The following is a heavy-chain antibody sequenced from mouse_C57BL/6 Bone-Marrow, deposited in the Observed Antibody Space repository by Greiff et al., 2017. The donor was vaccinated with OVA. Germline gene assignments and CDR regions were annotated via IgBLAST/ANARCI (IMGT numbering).Heavy chain of an antibody. CDR3: ARGGTNWYFDV. D-gene: IGHD3-1*01. J-gene: IGHJ1*03. V-gene: IGHV1-63*01. Sequence: QVHVKQSGAELVRPGTSVKMSCKASGYTFTNYWIGWAKQRPGHGLEWIGDIYPGGGYTNYNEKFKGKATLTADKSSSTAYMQFSSLTSEDSALYYCARGGTNWYFDVWGTGTTVTVSS. CDR2: IYPGGGYT. CDR1: GYTFTNYW.